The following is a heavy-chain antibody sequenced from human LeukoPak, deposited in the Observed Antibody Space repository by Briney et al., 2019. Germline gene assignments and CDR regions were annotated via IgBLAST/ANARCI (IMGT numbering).Heavy chain of an antibody. Sequence: SQTLSLTCTVSGGSISSGSYYWSSIRQPAGKGLEWIGRIYTSGSTNYNPSLKSRVTISVDTAKNQFYLTLSSVPAADTPVYYCARLQSGWFYFDYWGQGTLVTVSS. V-gene: IGHV4-61*02. CDR1: GGSISSGSYY. CDR3: ARLQSGWFYFDY. J-gene: IGHJ4*02. D-gene: IGHD6-19*01. CDR2: IYTSGST.